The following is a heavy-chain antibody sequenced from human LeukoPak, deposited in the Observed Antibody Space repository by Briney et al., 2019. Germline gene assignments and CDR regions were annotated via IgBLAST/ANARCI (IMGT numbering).Heavy chain of an antibody. J-gene: IGHJ6*03. CDR1: GFTFLSYA. CDR2: ISVSVGTT. Sequence: PGGSLRLSCAASGFTFLSYATGRVRQAPGSGLERVSAISVSVGTTYYADSVKGRFTISRDNSKNTLYLQMNSLRAEDTAVYYCAKPPKAAVAGMVVDYYYYMDVWGKGTTVTVSS. V-gene: IGHV3-23*01. CDR3: AKPPKAAVAGMVVDYYYYMDV. D-gene: IGHD6-19*01.